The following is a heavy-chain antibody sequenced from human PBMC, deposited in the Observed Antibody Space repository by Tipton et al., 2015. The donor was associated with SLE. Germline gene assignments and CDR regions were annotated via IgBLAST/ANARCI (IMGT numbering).Heavy chain of an antibody. V-gene: IGHV4-59*11. Sequence: TLSLTCTVSGDSISSHYWSWIRRPPGKGLEWIGYIYYSGSTNYNPSPKSRVTISVDTSKNQFSLKLSSVTAADTAVYYCARVNAQEGAFDIWGQGTMVTVSS. D-gene: IGHD2-2*01. J-gene: IGHJ3*02. CDR1: GDSISSHY. CDR3: ARVNAQEGAFDI. CDR2: IYYSGST.